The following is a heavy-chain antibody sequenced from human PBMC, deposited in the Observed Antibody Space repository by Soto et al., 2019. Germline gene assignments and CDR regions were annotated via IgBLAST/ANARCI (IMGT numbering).Heavy chain of an antibody. CDR3: ARGGFRADDESDWVDP. J-gene: IGHJ5*02. CDR1: GGPISSRNYY. CDR2: IFYNGRT. V-gene: IGHV4-39*01. Sequence: PLQESGPGLVKPSETLSLTCSVSGGPISSRNYYWGWVRRAPGRVPEWIGNIFYNGRTDYNPSLQSRVTISVDTSKIQFALKLGSVTAADTAIYYCARGGFRADDESDWVDPCGHGTLVTVSS. D-gene: IGHD3-16*01.